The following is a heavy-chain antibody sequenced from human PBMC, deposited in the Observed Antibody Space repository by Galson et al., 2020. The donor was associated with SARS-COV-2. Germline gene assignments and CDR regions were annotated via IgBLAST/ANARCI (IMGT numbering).Heavy chain of an antibody. D-gene: IGHD1-26*01. J-gene: IGHJ4*02. Sequence: ETSETLSLTCTVSFGSMTIHYWSWIRQSPGKGLDWIGYIDSSGSTTYIPSLRSRVTISIDTSKNQFSLRLTSVTAADSAVYYCAKLAEGRRSSEDSWGQGTLVSVSS. CDR3: AKLAEGRRSSEDS. CDR2: IDSSGST. CDR1: FGSMTIHY. V-gene: IGHV4-59*08.